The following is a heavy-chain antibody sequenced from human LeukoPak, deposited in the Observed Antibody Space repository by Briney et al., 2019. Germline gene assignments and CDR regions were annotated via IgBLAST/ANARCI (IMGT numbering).Heavy chain of an antibody. CDR1: GGSISSSNYY. Sequence: SETLSLTCTVSGGSISSSNYYWGWIRQPPGKGLEWIATIHYSGTTYYNPSLKSRVTVSVDTSKNQFSLKLSSVTAADTAVYYCASVSYYYYYIDVWGKGTTVTVSS. D-gene: IGHD2-8*01. J-gene: IGHJ6*03. V-gene: IGHV4-39*07. CDR2: IHYSGTT. CDR3: ASVSYYYYYIDV.